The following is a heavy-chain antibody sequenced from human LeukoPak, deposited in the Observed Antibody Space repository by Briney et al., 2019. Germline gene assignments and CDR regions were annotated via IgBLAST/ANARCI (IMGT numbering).Heavy chain of an antibody. CDR1: GDSITSSIYY. CDR2: IYYSGST. Sequence: PSETLSLTCTVSGDSITSSIYYWGWIRQPPGKGLEWIGYIYYSGSTNYNPSLKSRVTISVDTSKNQFSLKLSSVTAADTAVYYCARERVVPAASTYYYYYMDVWGKGTTVTVSS. V-gene: IGHV4-61*01. D-gene: IGHD2-2*01. J-gene: IGHJ6*03. CDR3: ARERVVPAASTYYYYYMDV.